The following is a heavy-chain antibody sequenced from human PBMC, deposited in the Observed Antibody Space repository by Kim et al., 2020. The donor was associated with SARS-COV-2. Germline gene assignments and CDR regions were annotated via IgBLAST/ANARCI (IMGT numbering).Heavy chain of an antibody. CDR2: INPNSGGT. J-gene: IGHJ6*02. CDR1: GYTFTGYY. V-gene: IGHV1-2*06. Sequence: ASVKVSCKASGYTFTGYYMHWVRQAPGQGLEWMGRINPNSGGTNYAQKFQGRVTMTRDTSISTAYMELSRLRSDDTAVYYCARDGYDEQYGMDVWVQGTTVTVSS. CDR3: ARDGYDEQYGMDV. D-gene: IGHD5-12*01.